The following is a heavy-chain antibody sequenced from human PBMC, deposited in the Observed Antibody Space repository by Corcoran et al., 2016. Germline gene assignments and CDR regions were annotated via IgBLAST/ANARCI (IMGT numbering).Heavy chain of an antibody. CDR2: INPSGGST. CDR3: ARDPLPIMITFGGASPEGGMDV. J-gene: IGHJ6*02. V-gene: IGHV1-46*01. D-gene: IGHD3-16*01. CDR1: GYTFTSYY. Sequence: QVQLVQSGAEVKKPGASVKVSCKASGYTFTSYYMHWVRQAPGQGLEWMGIINPSGGSTSYAQKFQGRVTMTRDTSTSTVYMELSSLRSEDTGVYYCARDPLPIMITFGGASPEGGMDVWGQGTTVTVSS.